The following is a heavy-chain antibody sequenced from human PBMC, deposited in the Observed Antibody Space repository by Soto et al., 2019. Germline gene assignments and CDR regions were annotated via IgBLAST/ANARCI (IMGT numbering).Heavy chain of an antibody. D-gene: IGHD2-2*01. V-gene: IGHV3-11*01. CDR3: ARDNIVVVPAAIRMGYNWFDP. CDR1: GFTFSDYY. CDR2: ISSSGSTI. Sequence: PGGSLRLSCAASGFTFSDYYMSWIRQDPGKGLEWVSYISSSGSTIYYADSVKGRFTISRDNAKNSLYLQMNSLRAEDTAVYYCARDNIVVVPAAIRMGYNWFDPWGQGTLVTVSS. J-gene: IGHJ5*02.